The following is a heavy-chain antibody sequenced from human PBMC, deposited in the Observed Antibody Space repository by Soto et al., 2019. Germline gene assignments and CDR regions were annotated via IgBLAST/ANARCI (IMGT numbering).Heavy chain of an antibody. J-gene: IGHJ6*02. CDR3: ARDHSSSSTRYYGMGV. CDR2: ISRTGV. V-gene: IGHV3-11*01. D-gene: IGHD6-6*01. CDR1: GFTFSDYY. Sequence: QVQLVESGGGLVKPGGSLRLSCAASGFTFSDYYMNWIRQAPGKGLEWVSYISRTGVYYADSVRGRFTISWDNAKNSVYLQMNSLTAEDTAVYYCARDHSSSSTRYYGMGVWGQGTTVTVSS.